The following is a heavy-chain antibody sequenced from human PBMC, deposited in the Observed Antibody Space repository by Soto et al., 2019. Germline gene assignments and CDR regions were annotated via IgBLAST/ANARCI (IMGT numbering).Heavy chain of an antibody. Sequence: EVKLLESGGGLVQPGGSLRLSCGVSGFTGTSHGVSWVRQAPGKGLEWVSAISPNGQGIWYADSVKGRFTISRAISRNTVFLQMDSLRAEDTAFYFCAHDRQYPRAYFHYWGQGALVTVSS. CDR1: GFTGTSHG. CDR2: ISPNGQGI. D-gene: IGHD4-4*01. J-gene: IGHJ4*02. CDR3: AHDRQYPRAYFHY. V-gene: IGHV3-23*01.